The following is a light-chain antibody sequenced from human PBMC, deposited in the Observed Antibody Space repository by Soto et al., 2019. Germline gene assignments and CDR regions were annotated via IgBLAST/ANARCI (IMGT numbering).Light chain of an antibody. Sequence: DIQMTQSPSTLSASVRDRVTITCRASQSISTWLAWYQQKPGKAPKLLMYKASDLESGVPSRFSVSGSGTEFTLTISSLQPDDFATYYCQHYNSYPYTFGQGTKLEIK. J-gene: IGKJ2*01. CDR1: QSISTW. CDR2: KAS. V-gene: IGKV1-5*03. CDR3: QHYNSYPYT.